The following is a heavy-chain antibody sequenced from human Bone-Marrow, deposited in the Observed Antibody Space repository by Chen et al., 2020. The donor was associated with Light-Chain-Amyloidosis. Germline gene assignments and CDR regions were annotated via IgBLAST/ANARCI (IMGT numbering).Heavy chain of an antibody. D-gene: IGHD5-12*01. V-gene: IGHV5-51*01. CDR1: GYTFPNYW. J-gene: IGHJ4*02. Sequence: EVQLEQSGPAVRKPGESLKISCKGSGYTFPNYWIGWVRQMPGKGLEWMGVIYPDDSDARYSPSFEGQVTISADKSLTTAYLQWRSLKASDTAMYYCARRRDGYNFDYWGQGTLVTVSS. CDR3: ARRRDGYNFDY. CDR2: IYPDDSDA.